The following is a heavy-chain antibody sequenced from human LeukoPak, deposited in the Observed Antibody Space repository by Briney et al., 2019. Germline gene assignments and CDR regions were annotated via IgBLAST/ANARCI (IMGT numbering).Heavy chain of an antibody. V-gene: IGHV4-59*08. D-gene: IGHD4-17*01. CDR2: IHNSGNT. CDR1: GGSISSYY. J-gene: IGHJ4*02. Sequence: SETLSLTCTVSGGSISSYYWSWIRQPPGKGLEWIGHIHNSGNTNYNPSLKSRVTLSVDTSKNQFSLKLSSVTAADTAVYYCARHGNDYGDCWFDYWGLGNLVIVSS. CDR3: ARHGNDYGDCWFDY.